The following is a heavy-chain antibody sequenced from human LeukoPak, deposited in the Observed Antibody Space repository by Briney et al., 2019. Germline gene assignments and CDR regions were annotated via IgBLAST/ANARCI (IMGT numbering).Heavy chain of an antibody. V-gene: IGHV4-4*07. CDR1: GGSISSYY. CDR3: ARVKRGIAAAGSMNWFDP. CDR2: IYTSGST. J-gene: IGHJ5*02. D-gene: IGHD6-13*01. Sequence: SETLSLTCTVSGGSISSYYWSWIRQPAGKGLEWIGRIYTSGSTTYNTSLKSRVTMSLDTSKNQFSLKLTSVTAADTAVYYCARVKRGIAAAGSMNWFDPWGQGTLVTVSS.